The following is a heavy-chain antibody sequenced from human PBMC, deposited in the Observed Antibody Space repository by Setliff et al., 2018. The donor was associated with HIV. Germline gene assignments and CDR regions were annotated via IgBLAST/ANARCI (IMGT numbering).Heavy chain of an antibody. CDR1: GGSFSGYY. J-gene: IGHJ4*02. CDR2: INQSENT. CDR3: AKKGNGDYHFDY. Sequence: ASETLSLTCTVYGGSFSGYYWSWIRQPPGMGLEWIGEINQSENTNYNPSLKSRVTISVDTSKNQFSLKLSSVTAVDTAVYYCAKKGNGDYHFDYWGQGTLVTVSS. D-gene: IGHD4-17*01. V-gene: IGHV4-34*01.